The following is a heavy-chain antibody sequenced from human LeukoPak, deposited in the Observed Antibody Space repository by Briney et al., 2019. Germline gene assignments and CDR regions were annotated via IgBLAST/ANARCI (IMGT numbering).Heavy chain of an antibody. V-gene: IGHV4-59*01. CDR1: GGSISSYY. Sequence: PSETLSLTCTVSGGSISSYYWSWIQQPPGKGLEWIGYIYYSGSTNYHPSLKSRVTISVDTSKNQFSLKLSSVTAADTAVYYCARVRTGHPFDYWGQGTLVTVSS. J-gene: IGHJ4*02. D-gene: IGHD2-8*02. CDR3: ARVRTGHPFDY. CDR2: IYYSGST.